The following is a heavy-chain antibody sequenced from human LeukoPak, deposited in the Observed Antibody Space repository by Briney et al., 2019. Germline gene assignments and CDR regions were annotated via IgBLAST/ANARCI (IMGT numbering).Heavy chain of an antibody. V-gene: IGHV4-59*02. CDR2: LSHSGSS. D-gene: IGHD2-2*01. J-gene: IGHJ3*02. Sequence: ASETLSLTCTVSGGSVSSYYWSWIRRPPGRGLEWIAYLSHSGSSDSNPSLTSRVTTLVDTSKNQFSLKLTSVTAADTAVYYCARARYANAWYAFDIWGHGTMVTVSS. CDR3: ARARYANAWYAFDI. CDR1: GGSVSSYY.